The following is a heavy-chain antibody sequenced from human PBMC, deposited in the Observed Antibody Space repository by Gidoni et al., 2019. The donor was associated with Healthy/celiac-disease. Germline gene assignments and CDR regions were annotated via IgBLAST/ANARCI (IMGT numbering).Heavy chain of an antibody. CDR1: GGSISSGGYS. D-gene: IGHD3-9*01. CDR2: IYHSGST. J-gene: IGHJ3*02. CDR3: ARAAYFDWLKAFDI. Sequence: QLQLQESGSGLVKPSQTLSLTCAVSGGSISSGGYSWSWIRQPPGKGLEWIGYIYHSGSTYYNPSLKSRVTISVDRSKNQFSLKLSSVTAADTAVYYYARAAYFDWLKAFDIWGQGTMVTVSS. V-gene: IGHV4-30-2*01.